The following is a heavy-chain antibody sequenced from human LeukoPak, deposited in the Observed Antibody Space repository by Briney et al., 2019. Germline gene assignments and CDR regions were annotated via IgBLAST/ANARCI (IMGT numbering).Heavy chain of an antibody. V-gene: IGHV4-38-2*02. J-gene: IGHJ3*02. CDR1: GYFISSGYY. CDR3: AREGIAVAGTPFDI. Sequence: SETLSLTCTVSGYFISSGYYWGWIRQPPGKGLQWIGSIHHSGSTYYNPSLKSRVTISVDTSKNQFSLKLSSVTAADTAVYYCAREGIAVAGTPFDIWGQGTMVTVSS. D-gene: IGHD6-19*01. CDR2: IHHSGST.